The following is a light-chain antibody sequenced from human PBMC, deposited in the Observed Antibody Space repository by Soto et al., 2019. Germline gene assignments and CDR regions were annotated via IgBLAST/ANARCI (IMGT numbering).Light chain of an antibody. CDR1: QSISSW. J-gene: IGKJ1*01. CDR3: QQYNSYSEWT. Sequence: DIQMTQSPSTLSASVGDRVTITCRASQSISSWLAWYQQKPGKAHKLLIYDASSLESGVPSRFRGSGSGTEFTLTISSLQPDDFATYYCQQYNSYSEWTFGQGTKVEIK. CDR2: DAS. V-gene: IGKV1-5*01.